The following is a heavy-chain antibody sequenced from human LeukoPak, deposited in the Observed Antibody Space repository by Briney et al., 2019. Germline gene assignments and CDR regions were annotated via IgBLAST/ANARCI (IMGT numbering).Heavy chain of an antibody. V-gene: IGHV3-33*08. CDR2: IWYDGSNK. J-gene: IGHJ4*02. D-gene: IGHD1-26*01. Sequence: GGSLRLSCAAPGFTFSSYGMHWVRQAPGKGLEWVAVIWYDGSNKYYADSVKGRFTISRDNSKNTLYLQMNSLRAEDTAVYYCARALSGIVGASDYWGQGTLVTVSS. CDR3: ARALSGIVGASDY. CDR1: GFTFSSYG.